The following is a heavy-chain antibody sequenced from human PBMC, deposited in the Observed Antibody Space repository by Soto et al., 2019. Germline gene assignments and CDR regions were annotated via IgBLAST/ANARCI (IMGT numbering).Heavy chain of an antibody. CDR2: ISVSGGST. Sequence: GGSLRLSCAASGFTFSRYAMSWVRQAPGKGLEWVSAISVSGGSTYYADSVKGRFTISRDNSKNTLYLQMNSLRAEDTAVYYCAKDQEVLELPWFDPWGQGTLVTVSS. CDR3: AKDQEVLELPWFDP. V-gene: IGHV3-23*01. CDR1: GFTFSRYA. D-gene: IGHD1-7*01. J-gene: IGHJ5*02.